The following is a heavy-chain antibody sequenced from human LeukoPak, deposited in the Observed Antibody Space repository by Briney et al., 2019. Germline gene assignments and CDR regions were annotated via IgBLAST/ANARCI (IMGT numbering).Heavy chain of an antibody. V-gene: IGHV4-59*01. J-gene: IGHJ2*01. CDR3: ARASEVFGGWYFDL. D-gene: IGHD3-16*01. Sequence: PSETLSLTCTVSGGSISSYYWSWIRQPPGKGLEWIGYIYYSGSTNYNPSLKSRVTISVDTSKNQFSLKLSSVTAADTAVYYCARASEVFGGWYFDLWGRGTLVTVSS. CDR2: IYYSGST. CDR1: GGSISSYY.